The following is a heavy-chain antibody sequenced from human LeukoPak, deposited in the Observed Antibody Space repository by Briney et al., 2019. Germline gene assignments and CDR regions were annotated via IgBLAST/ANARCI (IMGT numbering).Heavy chain of an antibody. Sequence: GGSLRLSCAASGFTFSSYAMSWVRQAPGKGLEWLSIIYSGGGTDYADSVKGRFTVSRDNSKNTVYLQMNSLRAEGTAMYHCARKSLGIVAAGTFFGSWGQGTLVTVSS. J-gene: IGHJ5*02. V-gene: IGHV3-53*01. D-gene: IGHD6-13*01. CDR3: ARKSLGIVAAGTFFGS. CDR1: GFTFSSYA. CDR2: IYSGGGT.